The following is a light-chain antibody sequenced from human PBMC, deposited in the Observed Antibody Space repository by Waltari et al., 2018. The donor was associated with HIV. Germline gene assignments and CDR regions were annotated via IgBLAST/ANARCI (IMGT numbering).Light chain of an antibody. V-gene: IGLV2-8*01. CDR1: RRDVGGYDY. CDR2: EVS. CDR3: SSHAGSNNYV. J-gene: IGLJ1*01. Sequence: QSALTQPPSASGSPGQSVTISCRGTRRDVGGYDYVSWYQQHPGKAPKLMIYEVSKRPSGVPDRFSGSKSGNTASLTVSGLQAEDEADYYCSSHAGSNNYVFGTGTKVTVL.